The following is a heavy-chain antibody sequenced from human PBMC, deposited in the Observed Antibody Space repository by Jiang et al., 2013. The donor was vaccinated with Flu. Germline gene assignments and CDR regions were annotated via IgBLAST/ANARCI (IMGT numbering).Heavy chain of an antibody. CDR3: AHREYSYGYLVWSY. J-gene: IGHJ4*02. CDR2: IYWDDDK. D-gene: IGHD5-18*01. V-gene: IGHV2-5*02. Sequence: PTQTLTLTCTFSGFSLSTSGVGVGWIRQPPGKALEWLALIYWDDDKRYSPSLKSRLTITKDTSKNQVVLTMTNMDPVDTATYYCAHREYSYGYLVWSYWGQGTLVTVSS. CDR1: GFSLSTSGVG.